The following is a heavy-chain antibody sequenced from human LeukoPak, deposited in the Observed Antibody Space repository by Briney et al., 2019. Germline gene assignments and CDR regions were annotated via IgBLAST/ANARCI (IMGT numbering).Heavy chain of an antibody. CDR2: ISSSSNTI. D-gene: IGHD6-13*01. J-gene: IGHJ4*02. CDR3: ARDSSSWYY. CDR1: GFTFSSYS. Sequence: PGGSLRLSCAASGFTFSSYSMNWVRQAPGKGLEWVSYISSSSNTIYYADSVKGRFTISRDNAKNSLYLQMNSLRAEDTAVYYCARDSSSWYYWGQGTLVTVSS. V-gene: IGHV3-48*01.